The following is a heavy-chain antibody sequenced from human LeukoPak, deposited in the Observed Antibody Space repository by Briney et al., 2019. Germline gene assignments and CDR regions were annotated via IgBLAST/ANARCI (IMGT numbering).Heavy chain of an antibody. D-gene: IGHD2-2*01. V-gene: IGHV4-59*01. CDR2: IYYSGST. Sequence: ASETLSLTCTVSGGSISSYYWSWIRQPPGKGLEWIGYIYYSGSTNYNPSLKSRVTISVDTSKNQFSLKLSSVTAADTAVYYCARESIVVVPAATIRYYYYGMDVWGQGTTVTVSS. J-gene: IGHJ6*02. CDR3: ARESIVVVPAATIRYYYYGMDV. CDR1: GGSISSYY.